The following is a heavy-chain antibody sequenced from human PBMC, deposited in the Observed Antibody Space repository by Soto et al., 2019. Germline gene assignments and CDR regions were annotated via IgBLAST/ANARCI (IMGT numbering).Heavy chain of an antibody. D-gene: IGHD6-6*01. Sequence: PSETLSLTCTVSGGSISSYYWSWIRQPPGKGLEWIGYIYYSGSTNYNPSLKSRVTISVDTSKNQFSLKLSSVTAADTAVYYCARGIEQLDDPYYFDYWGQGTLVTVS. CDR3: ARGIEQLDDPYYFDY. V-gene: IGHV4-59*13. CDR1: GGSISSYY. CDR2: IYYSGST. J-gene: IGHJ4*02.